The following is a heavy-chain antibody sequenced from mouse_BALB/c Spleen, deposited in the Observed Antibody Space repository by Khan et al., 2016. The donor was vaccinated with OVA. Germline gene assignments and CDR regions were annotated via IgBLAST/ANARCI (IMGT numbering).Heavy chain of an antibody. CDR3: ARSLLLAMDY. V-gene: IGHV2-4-1*01. CDR1: GFSLTSYG. D-gene: IGHD1-2*01. Sequence: QVQLKESGPGLVEPSQSLSINCTVSGFSLTSYGVHWVRQSPGKGLEWLGMIWSGGSTDYNAAFMSRLNIRKDNSKSQVFFKMTSLQADDTAIYYWARSLLLAMDYWGQGTSVTVSS. J-gene: IGHJ4*01. CDR2: IWSGGST.